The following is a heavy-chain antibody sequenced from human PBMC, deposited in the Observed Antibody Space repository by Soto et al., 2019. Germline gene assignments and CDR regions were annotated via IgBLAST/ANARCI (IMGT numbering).Heavy chain of an antibody. CDR3: AKVDIVLMVYAIGAFDI. CDR2: ISWNSGSI. D-gene: IGHD2-8*01. J-gene: IGHJ3*02. CDR1: GFTFDDYA. Sequence: ESGGGLVQPGRSLRLSCAASGFTFDDYAMHWVRQAPGKGLEWVSGISWNSGSIGYADSVKGRFTISRDNAKNSLYLQMNSLGAEDTALYYCAKVDIVLMVYAIGAFDIWGQGTMVTVSS. V-gene: IGHV3-9*01.